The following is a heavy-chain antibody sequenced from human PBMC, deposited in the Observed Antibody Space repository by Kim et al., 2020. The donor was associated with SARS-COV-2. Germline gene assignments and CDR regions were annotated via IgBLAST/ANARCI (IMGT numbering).Heavy chain of an antibody. V-gene: IGHV4-31*03. Sequence: SETLSLTCTVSGGSISSGGYYWSWIRQHPGKGLEWIGYIYYSGSTYYNPSLKSRVTISVDTSKNQFSLKLISVTAADTAVYYCARANFGDHFDYWGQGTLVTVSS. CDR1: GGSISSGGYY. J-gene: IGHJ4*02. CDR2: IYYSGST. CDR3: ARANFGDHFDY. D-gene: IGHD7-27*01.